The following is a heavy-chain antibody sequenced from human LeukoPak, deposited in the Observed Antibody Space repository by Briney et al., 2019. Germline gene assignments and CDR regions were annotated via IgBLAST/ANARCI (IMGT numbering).Heavy chain of an antibody. CDR2: INSGSSYI. D-gene: IGHD4-11*01. CDR3: ARGEDWSYSNYDLLDY. J-gene: IGHJ4*02. V-gene: IGHV3-21*01. Sequence: GGSLRLSCAASGFTFSSYTMNWVRQAPGKGLAWVSSINSGSSYIDYADSVKGRFTISRGNAKNSLYLQMNSLRAEDTAVYYCARGEDWSYSNYDLLDYWGQGTLVTVPS. CDR1: GFTFSSYT.